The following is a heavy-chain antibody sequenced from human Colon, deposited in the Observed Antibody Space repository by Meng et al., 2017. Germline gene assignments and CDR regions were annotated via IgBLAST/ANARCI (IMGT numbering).Heavy chain of an antibody. V-gene: IGHV1-46*01. D-gene: IGHD4-17*01. Sequence: KVSCKASGYTFTSYYLHWVRQAPGQGLEWMGIINPRDGSTTYAQKFQDRVTMTWDTSTSTLYLDLGSLTSEDTAVYSCAGPSTVTTSSGTMDVWGLGTTVTVSS. J-gene: IGHJ6*02. CDR2: INPRDGST. CDR1: GYTFTSYY. CDR3: AGPSTVTTSSGTMDV.